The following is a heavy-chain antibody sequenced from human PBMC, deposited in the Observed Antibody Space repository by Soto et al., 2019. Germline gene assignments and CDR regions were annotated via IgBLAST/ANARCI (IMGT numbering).Heavy chain of an antibody. D-gene: IGHD6-13*01. CDR1: GYTLTELS. J-gene: IGHJ3*02. Sequence: ASVKVSCKVSGYTLTELSMHWVRQAPGKGLEWMGGFDPEDGETIYAQKFQGRVTMTEDTSTDTAYMELSSLRSEDTAVYYCATDRSIAAAGRVAFDIWGQGTMVTV. CDR3: ATDRSIAAAGRVAFDI. V-gene: IGHV1-24*01. CDR2: FDPEDGET.